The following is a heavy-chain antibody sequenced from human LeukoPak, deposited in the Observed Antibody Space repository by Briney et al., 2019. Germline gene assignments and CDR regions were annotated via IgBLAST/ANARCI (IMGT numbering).Heavy chain of an antibody. D-gene: IGHD6-13*01. CDR1: GGSFSGYL. V-gene: IGHV4-34*01. J-gene: IGHJ4*02. CDR3: ASDGVIAAAGSLDY. Sequence: SETLSLTCAVYGGSFSGYLWTWIRQSPGKGLEWIGEITSGGNRNDNPSLKSRVTISVDTSKNQFSLKLSSVTAADTAVYYCASDGVIAAAGSLDYWGQGTLVTVSS. CDR2: ITSGGNR.